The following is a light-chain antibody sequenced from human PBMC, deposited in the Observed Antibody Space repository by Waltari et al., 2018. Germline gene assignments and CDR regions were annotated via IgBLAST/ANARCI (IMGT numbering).Light chain of an antibody. J-gene: IGLJ2*01. CDR3: SSYTGRGTVI. CDR2: DLT. Sequence: QSVLTQPAAVSGSPGQPTTISCTGTNSDLGSYSYVSWYQQYPGKAPKLIIYDLTERPSGVSTRFSGSKSGNTASLTISGLQADDEADYFCSSYTGRGTVIFGRGTMVTVL. V-gene: IGLV2-14*01. CDR1: NSDLGSYSY.